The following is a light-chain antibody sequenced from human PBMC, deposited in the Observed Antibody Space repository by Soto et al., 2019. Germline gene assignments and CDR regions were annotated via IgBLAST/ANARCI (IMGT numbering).Light chain of an antibody. V-gene: IGLV2-23*03. CDR1: SSDVGSYNL. CDR2: EGS. CDR3: CSYAGSSTFPYV. J-gene: IGLJ1*01. Sequence: QSVLTQPASVSGSPGQSITISCTGISSDVGSYNLVSWYQQHPGKAPKVMIYEGSKRPSGVSNRFSGSRPGNTASLTISGLQAEDEAHYYCCSYAGSSTFPYVFGTGTKLTVL.